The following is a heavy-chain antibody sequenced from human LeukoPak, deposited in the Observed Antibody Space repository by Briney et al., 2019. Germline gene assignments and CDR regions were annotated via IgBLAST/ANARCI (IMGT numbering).Heavy chain of an antibody. CDR1: GFTFSSYE. Sequence: GGSLRLSCAASGFTFSSYEMNWVRQAPGKGLEWVSYISSSGSTIYYADSVKGRFTISRDNAKNSLYLQMNSLRAEDTAVYYCAKENWMYNWKYDSSGSGINYWGQGTRVTVSS. CDR2: ISSSGSTI. D-gene: IGHD3-22*01. J-gene: IGHJ4*02. CDR3: AKENWMYNWKYDSSGSGINY. V-gene: IGHV3-48*03.